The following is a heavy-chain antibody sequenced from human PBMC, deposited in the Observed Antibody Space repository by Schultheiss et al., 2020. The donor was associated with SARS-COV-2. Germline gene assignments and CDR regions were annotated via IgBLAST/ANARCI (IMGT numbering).Heavy chain of an antibody. CDR3: ARGPLVIVVSDFRLLDWYFDL. CDR1: GGTFSSYA. V-gene: IGHV1-69*13. Sequence: SVKVSCKASGGTFSSYAISWVRQAPGQGLEWMGGIIPIFGTANYAQKFQGRVTITADESTSTAYMELSSLRSEDTAVYYCARGPLVIVVSDFRLLDWYFDLWGRGTLVTVSS. J-gene: IGHJ2*01. D-gene: IGHD3-22*01. CDR2: IIPIFGTA.